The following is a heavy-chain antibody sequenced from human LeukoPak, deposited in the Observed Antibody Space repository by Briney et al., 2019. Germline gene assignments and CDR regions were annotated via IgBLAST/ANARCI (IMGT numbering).Heavy chain of an antibody. Sequence: SGGSLRLSCTASGFSVSGNFMTWFRQAPGKGLEWISFIYAGGTTSYADSVKGRFTLSRNNSKNTIYLQLNSLRVEDTAVYYCARGRSRSSSGWYFDYWGQGTLVTVSS. CDR3: ARGRSRSSSGWYFDY. D-gene: IGHD3-22*01. V-gene: IGHV3-53*01. CDR1: GFSVSGNF. CDR2: IYAGGTT. J-gene: IGHJ4*02.